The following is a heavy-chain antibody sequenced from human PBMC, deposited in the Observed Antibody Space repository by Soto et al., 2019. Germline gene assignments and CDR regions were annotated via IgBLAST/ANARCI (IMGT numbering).Heavy chain of an antibody. V-gene: IGHV4-59*01. CDR1: GGSISSYY. Sequence: SETLSLTCTVSGGSISSYYWSWIRQPPGKGLEWIGYIYYSGSTNYNPSLKSRVTISVDTSKNQFSLKLSSVTAADTAVYYCARVGVYSSSWYDGDVDNWFDPWDQATLGTGS. J-gene: IGHJ5*02. D-gene: IGHD6-13*01. CDR2: IYYSGST. CDR3: ARVGVYSSSWYDGDVDNWFDP.